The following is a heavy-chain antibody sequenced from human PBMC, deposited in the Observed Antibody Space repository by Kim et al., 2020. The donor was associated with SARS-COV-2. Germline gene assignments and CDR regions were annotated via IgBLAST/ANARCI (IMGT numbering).Heavy chain of an antibody. CDR3: ARDSYYDFWSGYYTGMGGWSGWFDP. J-gene: IGHJ5*02. CDR2: INPSGGST. V-gene: IGHV1-46*01. CDR1: GYTFTSYY. D-gene: IGHD3-3*01. Sequence: ASVKVSCKASGYTFTSYYMHWVRQAPGQGLEWMGIINPSGGSTSYAQKFQGRVTMTRDTSTSTVYMELSSLRSEDTAVYYCARDSYYDFWSGYYTGMGGWSGWFDPGGQGTLVTVSS.